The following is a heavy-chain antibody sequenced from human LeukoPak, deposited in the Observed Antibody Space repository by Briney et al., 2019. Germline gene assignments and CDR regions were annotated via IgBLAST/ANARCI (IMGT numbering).Heavy chain of an antibody. J-gene: IGHJ3*02. CDR2: INHSGST. Sequence: PSETLSLTCGVYGGSFNGYYWSWIRRPPGKGLEWIGGINHSGSTNYNPSLESRVTISVDTTKNQFSLKLTSVTAADTAVYYCARKGSGSYRIYLGDAFDIWGQGTMITVSS. CDR3: ARKGSGSYRIYLGDAFDI. V-gene: IGHV4-34*01. CDR1: GGSFNGYY. D-gene: IGHD3-10*01.